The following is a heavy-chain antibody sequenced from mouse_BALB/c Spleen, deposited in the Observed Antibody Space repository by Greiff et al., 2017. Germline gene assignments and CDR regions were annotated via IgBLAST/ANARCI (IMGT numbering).Heavy chain of an antibody. CDR2: ISSGGST. CDR1: GFTFSSYA. D-gene: IGHD1-1*01. V-gene: IGHV5-6-5*01. CDR3: AKLRNRDFDV. Sequence: EVQGVESGGGLVKPGGSLKLSCAASGFTFSSYAMSWVRQTPEKRLEWVASISSGGSTYYPDSVKGRFTISRDNARNILYLQMSSLRSEDTAMYYCAKLRNRDFDVWGAGTTVTVSS. J-gene: IGHJ1*01.